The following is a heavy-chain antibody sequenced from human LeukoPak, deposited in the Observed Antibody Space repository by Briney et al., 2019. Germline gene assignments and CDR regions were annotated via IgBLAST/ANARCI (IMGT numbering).Heavy chain of an antibody. D-gene: IGHD4-17*01. CDR3: ARLETTVTKRFGWFDP. Sequence: PGGSLRLSCAASGFTFSSYAMSWVRQAPGKGLEWVSVIYSGGSTYYADSVKGRFTISRDNSKNTLYLQMNSLRAEDTAVYYCARLETTVTKRFGWFDPWGQGTLVTVSS. CDR1: GFTFSSYA. CDR2: IYSGGST. J-gene: IGHJ5*02. V-gene: IGHV3-53*01.